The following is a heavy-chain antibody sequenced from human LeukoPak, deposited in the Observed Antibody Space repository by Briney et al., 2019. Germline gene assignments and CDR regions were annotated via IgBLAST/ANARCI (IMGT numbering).Heavy chain of an antibody. V-gene: IGHV1-2*02. D-gene: IGHD6-13*01. J-gene: IGHJ6*03. CDR1: GYTFTGYY. Sequence: ASVKVSCKASGYTFTGYYMHWVRQAPGQGLEWMGWINPNSGGTNYAQKFQGRVTMTRDTSISTAYMELSRLRPDDTAVYYCARDSSSWYQLIYYYYYMDVWGKGTTVTVSS. CDR2: INPNSGGT. CDR3: ARDSSSWYQLIYYYYYMDV.